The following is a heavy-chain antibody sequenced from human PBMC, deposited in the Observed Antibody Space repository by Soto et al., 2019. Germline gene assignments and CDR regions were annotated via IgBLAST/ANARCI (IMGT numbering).Heavy chain of an antibody. Sequence: QVQLVQSGAEVKKPGSSVKVSCKASGGTFSSYAISWVRQAPGQGLEWMGGIIPIFGTANYAQKFQGRVTITADESTSTAYPELSSMRAEVTAVYYCARDSRYSDGRWGMDVWGQETTVTVSS. CDR3: ARDSRYSDGRWGMDV. D-gene: IGHD5-18*01. CDR2: IIPIFGTA. CDR1: GGTFSSYA. J-gene: IGHJ6*02. V-gene: IGHV1-69*01.